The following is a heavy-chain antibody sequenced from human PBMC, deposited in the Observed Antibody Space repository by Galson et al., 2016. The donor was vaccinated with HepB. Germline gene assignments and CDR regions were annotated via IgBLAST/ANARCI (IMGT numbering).Heavy chain of an antibody. V-gene: IGHV1-2*02. CDR3: ARDSYTAMVRSDYYGMDV. Sequence: SVKVSCKASGYTFTGYYMHWVRQVPGQGLEWMGWINPNSGGTNYAQKFQGRVTMTRDTSISTAYMELNRLRSDDTAVYYCARDSYTAMVRSDYYGMDVWGQGTTVTVSS. D-gene: IGHD5-18*01. CDR2: INPNSGGT. CDR1: GYTFTGYY. J-gene: IGHJ6*02.